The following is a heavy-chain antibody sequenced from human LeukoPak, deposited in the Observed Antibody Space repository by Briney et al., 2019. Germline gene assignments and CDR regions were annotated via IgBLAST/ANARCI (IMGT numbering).Heavy chain of an antibody. CDR1: GYTFTGYY. D-gene: IGHD2-15*01. V-gene: IGHV1-8*02. CDR3: ARTSCSGGSCYSFDY. J-gene: IGHJ4*02. CDR2: MNPNSGNT. Sequence: ASVKVSCKASGYTFTGYYMHWVRQATGQGLEWMGWMNPNSGNTGYAQKFQGRVTMTRNTSISTAYMELSSLRSEDTAVYYCARTSCSGGSCYSFDYWGQGTLVTVSS.